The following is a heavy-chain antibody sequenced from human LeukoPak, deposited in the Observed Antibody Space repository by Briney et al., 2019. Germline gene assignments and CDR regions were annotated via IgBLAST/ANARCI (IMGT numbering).Heavy chain of an antibody. Sequence: SGTLSLTCAVSGGSISSNNWWGWVRQPPGKGLEWIGEIYHSGSPNYNPSLKSRVTISVDKSRNHFSLNLSSVTAADTAVYYCAKDFWSGYYPHYWGQGTLAAVSS. CDR1: GGSISSNNW. J-gene: IGHJ4*02. V-gene: IGHV4-4*02. CDR2: IYHSGSP. D-gene: IGHD3-3*01. CDR3: AKDFWSGYYPHY.